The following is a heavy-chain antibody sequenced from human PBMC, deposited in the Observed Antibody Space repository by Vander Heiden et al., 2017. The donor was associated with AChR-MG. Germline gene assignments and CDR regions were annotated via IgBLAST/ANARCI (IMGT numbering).Heavy chain of an antibody. CDR1: GFTFSSYA. CDR3: AKATNYYYYYMDV. CDR2: ISGSGGST. D-gene: IGHD1-1*01. J-gene: IGHJ6*03. V-gene: IGHV3-23*01. Sequence: EVQLLESGGGLVQPGGSLRLSCAPSGFTFSSYAMSWVRQAPGKGLEWVSAISGSGGSTYYADSVKGRFTISRDNSKNTLYLQMNSLRAEDTAVYYCAKATNYYYYYMDVWGKGTTVTVSS.